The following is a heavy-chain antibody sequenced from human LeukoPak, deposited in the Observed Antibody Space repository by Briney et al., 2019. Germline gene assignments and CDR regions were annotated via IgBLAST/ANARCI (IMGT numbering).Heavy chain of an antibody. Sequence: ASVKVSCKASGYTFTSYGISWVRQAPGQGLEWMGWISAYNGNTNYAQKLQGRATMTTDTSTSTAYMELRSLRSDDTAVYYCARVAYGDYVRVTDYWGQGTLVTVSS. CDR1: GYTFTSYG. J-gene: IGHJ4*02. CDR2: ISAYNGNT. D-gene: IGHD4-17*01. V-gene: IGHV1-18*01. CDR3: ARVAYGDYVRVTDY.